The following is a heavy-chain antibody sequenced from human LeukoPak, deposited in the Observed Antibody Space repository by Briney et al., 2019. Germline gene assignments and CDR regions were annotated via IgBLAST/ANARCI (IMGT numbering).Heavy chain of an antibody. Sequence: ASVKVSCKASGYTFTSYAIHWVRQAPGQRLEWMGWINPNSGGTNYAQKFQGRVTMTRDTSISTAYMELSRLRSDDTAVYYCARDDIAVAGPGDYWGQGTLVTVSS. CDR3: ARDDIAVAGPGDY. CDR1: GYTFTSYA. V-gene: IGHV1-2*02. D-gene: IGHD6-19*01. CDR2: INPNSGGT. J-gene: IGHJ4*02.